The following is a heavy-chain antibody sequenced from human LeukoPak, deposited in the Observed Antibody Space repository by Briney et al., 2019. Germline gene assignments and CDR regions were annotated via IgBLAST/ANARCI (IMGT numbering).Heavy chain of an antibody. V-gene: IGHV4-4*02. CDR1: GGSISSTNW. Sequence: SETLSLTCDASGGSISSTNWWSWVRQPPGQGLEWIGEISLTGETNYNPSLNGRVTMSLDKSRNQLSLKLTSVTAADTAIYYCSRESGAFCPFGYWGQGTLGIVPP. CDR3: SRESGAFCPFGY. J-gene: IGHJ4*02. CDR2: ISLTGET. D-gene: IGHD1-26*01.